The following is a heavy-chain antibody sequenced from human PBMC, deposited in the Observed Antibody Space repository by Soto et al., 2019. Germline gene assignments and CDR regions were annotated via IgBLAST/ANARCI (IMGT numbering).Heavy chain of an antibody. J-gene: IGHJ6*02. V-gene: IGHV1-18*01. D-gene: IGHD6-6*01. Sequence: QAQLEQSGAEVKKPGASVKVSCKSSGYTFSTSGISWVRQTPGQGLEWMGWISTYNGDANYAQRFQGRATMTTDTCTSTTFMELRSLRTDDTAVYYCAREGPRPYYYSGRDVWGQGTTVTASS. CDR3: AREGPRPYYYSGRDV. CDR2: ISTYNGDA. CDR1: GYTFSTSG.